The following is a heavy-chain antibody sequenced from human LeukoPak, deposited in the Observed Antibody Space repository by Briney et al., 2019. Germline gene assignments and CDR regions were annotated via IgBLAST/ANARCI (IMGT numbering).Heavy chain of an antibody. Sequence: GGSLRLFCAASGFTFSSYDMHWVRQVTGKGLEWVSAIGTAGDTYYPGSVKGRFTISRENAKNSLYLQMNSLRAGDTAVYYCAREVVGAALGAFDIWGQGTMVTVSS. CDR1: GFTFSSYD. CDR3: AREVVGAALGAFDI. D-gene: IGHD1-26*01. J-gene: IGHJ3*02. CDR2: IGTAGDT. V-gene: IGHV3-13*01.